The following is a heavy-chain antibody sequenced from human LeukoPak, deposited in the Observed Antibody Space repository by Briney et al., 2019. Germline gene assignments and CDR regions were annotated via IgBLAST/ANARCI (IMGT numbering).Heavy chain of an antibody. CDR2: ISGSGGAT. CDR1: GFTFSSYA. J-gene: IGHJ2*01. D-gene: IGHD6-13*01. V-gene: IGHV3-23*01. CDR3: AKVGVVAAGSCCWHFDL. Sequence: AGGSLRLSCAASGFTFSSYAMSWVRQAPGKGLEWVSAISGSGGATYYADSVKGRFTISRDNSKNTLYLQMNSLRADDTAVYFCAKVGVVAAGSCCWHFDLWGRGTLVTVSS.